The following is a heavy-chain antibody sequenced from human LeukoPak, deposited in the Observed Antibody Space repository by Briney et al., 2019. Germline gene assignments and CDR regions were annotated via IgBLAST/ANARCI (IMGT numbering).Heavy chain of an antibody. Sequence: GGSLTLLCAASGFLLSSYPMMWLRQARGKALEWVSSISGSWGSTYNADSLLDRFTISRDNSTISLYLQMNSMRAGDTAVYYGAKVPSMIRGYGGQGNLDTVSS. CDR3: AKVPSMIRGY. CDR1: GFLLSSYP. D-gene: IGHD3-22*01. J-gene: IGHJ4*02. CDR2: ISGSWGST. V-gene: IGHV3-23*01.